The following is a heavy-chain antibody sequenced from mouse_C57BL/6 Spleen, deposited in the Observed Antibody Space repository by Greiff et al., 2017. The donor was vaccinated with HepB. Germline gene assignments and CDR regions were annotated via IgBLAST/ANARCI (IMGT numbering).Heavy chain of an antibody. CDR3: ARAPNTTEYQGGYFDV. CDR1: GYSITSGYY. J-gene: IGHJ1*03. Sequence: EVKLQESGPGLVKPSQSLSLTCSVTGYSITSGYYWNWIRQFPGNKLEWMGYISYDGSNNYNPSLKNRISITRDTSTNQFFLKLNSVTTEDTATYYCARAPNTTEYQGGYFDVWGTGTTVTVSS. V-gene: IGHV3-6*01. CDR2: ISYDGSN. D-gene: IGHD1-1*01.